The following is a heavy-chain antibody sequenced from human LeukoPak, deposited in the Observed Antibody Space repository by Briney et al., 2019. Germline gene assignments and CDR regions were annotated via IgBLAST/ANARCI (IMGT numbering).Heavy chain of an antibody. CDR1: GFTFSDYY. V-gene: IGHV3-11*04. D-gene: IGHD6-6*01. CDR3: ARDPQYSSSPDAFDI. J-gene: IGHJ3*02. Sequence: GGSLRLSCAASGFTFSDYYMSWIRQAPGKGLEWVSYISSSGSTIYYADSVKGRFTISRDNAKNSLYLQMNSLRAEDTAVYYCARDPQYSSSPDAFDIWGQGTMVTVSS. CDR2: ISSSGSTI.